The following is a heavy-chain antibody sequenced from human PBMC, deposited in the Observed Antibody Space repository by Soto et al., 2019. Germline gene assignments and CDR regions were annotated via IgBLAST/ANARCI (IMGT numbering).Heavy chain of an antibody. D-gene: IGHD6-13*01. CDR3: ASTAAGIIYWFDP. V-gene: IGHV4-39*01. J-gene: IGHJ5*02. Sequence: QLQLQESGPGLVKPSETLSLTCTVSGGSISSSSYYWGWIRQPPGKGLEWIGSIYYSGSTYYNPSLKSLVTISVDTSKNQFPLKLSSVTAADTAVYYCASTAAGIIYWFDPWGQGTLVTVSS. CDR1: GGSISSSSYY. CDR2: IYYSGST.